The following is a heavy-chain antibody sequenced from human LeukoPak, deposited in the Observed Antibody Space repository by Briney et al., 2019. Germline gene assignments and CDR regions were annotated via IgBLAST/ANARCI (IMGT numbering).Heavy chain of an antibody. J-gene: IGHJ4*02. CDR3: APTAEAYTSWWKV. CDR1: GHKFTDDY. V-gene: IGHV1-2*02. Sequence: GASVKVSCKASGHKFTDDYMHWVRQAPGQRLEFMGWIKPDSGFTNYAQKFKGRVTMPRDTSISTAYLEVRSLTSDDTAVYYCAPTAEAYTSWWKVWGQGTLVTVSS. CDR2: IKPDSGFT. D-gene: IGHD3-16*01.